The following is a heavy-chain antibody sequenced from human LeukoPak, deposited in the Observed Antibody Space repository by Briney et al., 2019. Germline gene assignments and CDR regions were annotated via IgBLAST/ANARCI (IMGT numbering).Heavy chain of an antibody. CDR2: IRSDGTYT. D-gene: IGHD5-18*01. CDR1: GFTFSDYD. CDR3: AKDRHGYGCLDY. V-gene: IGHV3-30*02. J-gene: IGHJ4*02. Sequence: GDSLRLSCAASGFTFSDYDMHWVRQAPGKRLEWVAYIRSDGTYTFYGDSVKGRFIISRDNSKNTLSLQMNSLRVEDTAVYYCAKDRHGYGCLDYWAQGTLATVSS.